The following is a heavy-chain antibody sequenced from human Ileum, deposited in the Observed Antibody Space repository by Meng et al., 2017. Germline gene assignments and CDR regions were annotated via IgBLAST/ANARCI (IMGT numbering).Heavy chain of an antibody. V-gene: IGHV1-69*06. D-gene: IGHD5-24*01. CDR1: GGSFSYP. CDR2: ISPIFGTT. CDR3: ASAGRDGYNYPGFDY. J-gene: IGHJ4*02. Sequence: SLKVSCNASGGSFSYPISWVRLAPGQGLERMGGISPIFGTTNYTQNFQGRVTLTADKSTTTAYMVLSILSFEDAAVYYCASAGRDGYNYPGFDYWGQGTLVTVSS.